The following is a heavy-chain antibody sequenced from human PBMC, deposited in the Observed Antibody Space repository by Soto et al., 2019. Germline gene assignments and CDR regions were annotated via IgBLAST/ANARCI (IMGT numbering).Heavy chain of an antibody. J-gene: IGHJ6*02. Sequence: SETLSLTCTVSGGSISSGDYYWSWIRQPPGKGLEWIGYIYYSGSTYYNPSLKSRVTISVDTSKNQFSLKLSSVTAADTAVYYCARGAPPENPTDYYYYYGMDVWGQGTTVTVSS. CDR2: IYYSGST. V-gene: IGHV4-30-4*01. CDR3: ARGAPPENPTDYYYYYGMDV. CDR1: GGSISSGDYY.